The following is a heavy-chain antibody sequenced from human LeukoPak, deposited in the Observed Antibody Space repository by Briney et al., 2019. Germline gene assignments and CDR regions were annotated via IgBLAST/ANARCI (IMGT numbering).Heavy chain of an antibody. D-gene: IGHD6-19*01. J-gene: IGHJ3*02. V-gene: IGHV3-48*03. CDR3: ASSGVAVAGSDAFDI. CDR1: GFTFSSYE. Sequence: PGGSLRLSCAASGFTFSSYEMNWVRQAPGKGLVWVSYISSSGSTIYYADSVKGRFTISRDNAKNSLYLQMNSLRAEDTAVYYCASSGVAVAGSDAFDIWGQGTMVTVSS. CDR2: ISSSGSTI.